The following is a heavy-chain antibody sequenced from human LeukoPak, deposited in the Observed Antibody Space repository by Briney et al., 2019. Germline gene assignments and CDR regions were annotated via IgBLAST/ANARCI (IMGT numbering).Heavy chain of an antibody. CDR2: IYPGDSDP. CDR1: GYSFPSYW. Sequence: GESLKISCKGSGYSFPSYWIGWVRQMPGKGLEWMGIIYPGDSDPRYSPSFQGQVTISADKSISTAYLQGSSLKASHTAMYYCARYCSGGSCYWGGHNWFDPWGQGTLVTVSS. D-gene: IGHD2-15*01. CDR3: ARYCSGGSCYWGGHNWFDP. V-gene: IGHV5-51*01. J-gene: IGHJ5*02.